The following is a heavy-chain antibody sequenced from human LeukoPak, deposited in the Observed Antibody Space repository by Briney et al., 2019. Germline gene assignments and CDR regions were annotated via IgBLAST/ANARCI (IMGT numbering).Heavy chain of an antibody. CDR2: INHSGST. CDR3: ARGVAAAGLYYYYYMDV. J-gene: IGHJ6*03. V-gene: IGHV4-34*01. Sequence: SETLSLTCAVYGGSFSGYYWGWIRQPPEKGLEWIGEINHSGSTNYNPSLKSRVTISVDTSKNQFSLKLSSVTAADTAVYYCARGVAAAGLYYYYYMDVWGKGTTVTVSS. CDR1: GGSFSGYY. D-gene: IGHD6-13*01.